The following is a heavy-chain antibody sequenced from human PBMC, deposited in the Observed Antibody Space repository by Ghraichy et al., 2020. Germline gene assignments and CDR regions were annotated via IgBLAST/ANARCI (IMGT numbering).Heavy chain of an antibody. D-gene: IGHD2-2*01. CDR2: IYHNGRT. CDR1: GDSLNNYY. J-gene: IGHJ5*02. Sequence: SETLSLTCTVSGDSLNNYYWSWIRQAPGKGLEWIGSIYHNGRTKYNPSLKSRVNMSVDTSKNQFSLSLTSVTAADTAVFYCARDQEWRASSSGFDPWGQGTLVSVSP. CDR3: ARDQEWRASSSGFDP. V-gene: IGHV4-59*01.